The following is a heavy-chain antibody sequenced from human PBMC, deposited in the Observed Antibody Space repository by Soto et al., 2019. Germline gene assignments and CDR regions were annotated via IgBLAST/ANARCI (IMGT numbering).Heavy chain of an antibody. V-gene: IGHV3-9*01. Sequence: EVQLVESGGGLVQPGRSLRLSCAASGFTFDDYAMHWVRQAPGKGLEWVSGISWNSGSIGYADSVKGRFTISRDNAKNSLYLQMNSLRAEDTALYYCAKDISLAGVLFDYWGQGTLVTVSS. J-gene: IGHJ4*02. CDR2: ISWNSGSI. D-gene: IGHD6-19*01. CDR3: AKDISLAGVLFDY. CDR1: GFTFDDYA.